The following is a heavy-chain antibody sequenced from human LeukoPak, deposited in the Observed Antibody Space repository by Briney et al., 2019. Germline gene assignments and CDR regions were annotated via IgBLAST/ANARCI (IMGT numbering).Heavy chain of an antibody. V-gene: IGHV4-34*01. CDR2: INHSGST. CDR3: ARARTMVRGVIIKPYYGMDV. CDR1: GGSFSGYY. D-gene: IGHD3-10*01. Sequence: PSETLSLTCAVNGGSFSGYYWSWIRQPPGKGLEWIGEINHSGSTNYNPSLKSRVTISVDTSKNQFTLMLSSVTPADTAVYYCARARTMVRGVIIKPYYGMDVWGKGTTVTVSS. J-gene: IGHJ6*04.